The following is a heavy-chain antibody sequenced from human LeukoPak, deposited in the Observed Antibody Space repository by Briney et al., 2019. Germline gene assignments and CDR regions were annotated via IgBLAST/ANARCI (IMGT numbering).Heavy chain of an antibody. CDR3: ARGDYDYVWGSYRYYYFDY. CDR2: ISGSGGST. Sequence: GGSLRLSCAASGFTFSSYAMSWVRQAPGKGLEWVSVISGSGGSTYYADSVKGRFTISRDNSKNTLYLQMNSLRAEDTAVYYCARGDYDYVWGSYRYYYFDYWGQGTLVTVSS. CDR1: GFTFSSYA. V-gene: IGHV3-23*01. D-gene: IGHD3-16*02. J-gene: IGHJ4*02.